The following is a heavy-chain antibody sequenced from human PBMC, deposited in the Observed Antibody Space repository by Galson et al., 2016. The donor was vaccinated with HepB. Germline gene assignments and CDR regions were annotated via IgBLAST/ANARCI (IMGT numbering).Heavy chain of an antibody. CDR1: GFSLSTSGMY. CDR2: MDWDEEK. Sequence: PALVKPTQTRTLTCTFSGFSLSTSGMYVSWIRQPPGKALEWLALMDWDEEKNYSTPLKTRLTTSKDNPKNQVLLTMTNMDPEDTATYYCARRKNYYYGMDVWGQGTTVTVSS. CDR3: ARRKNYYYGMDV. V-gene: IGHV2-70*01. J-gene: IGHJ6*02.